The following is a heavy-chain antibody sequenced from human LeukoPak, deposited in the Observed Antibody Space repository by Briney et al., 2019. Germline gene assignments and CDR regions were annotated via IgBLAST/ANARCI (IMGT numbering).Heavy chain of an antibody. Sequence: PGRSLRLSCAASGFTFSSYAMHWVRQAPGKGLEWVALISCDGSTRDYVDSEKGRFTTSRDNSINTLYLQMNSLRPEDTAVYYCARAPYSSGWYYFDYWGQGTLVTVSS. V-gene: IGHV3-30*04. J-gene: IGHJ4*02. CDR2: ISCDGSTR. CDR1: GFTFSSYA. CDR3: ARAPYSSGWYYFDY. D-gene: IGHD6-19*01.